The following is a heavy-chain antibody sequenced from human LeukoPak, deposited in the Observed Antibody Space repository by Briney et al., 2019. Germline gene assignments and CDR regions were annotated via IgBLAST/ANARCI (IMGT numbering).Heavy chain of an antibody. J-gene: IGHJ4*02. CDR2: ISDSGSST. V-gene: IGHV3-23*01. CDR3: AKGEIQLWHQPHFAA. D-gene: IGHD5-18*01. Sequence: GGSLRLSCVASGFIFSTYAMSWVRQAPGKGLEWVSSISDSGSSTYYSDSVKGRFTISRDNSKNTLYLQMNSLRAEDTAIYYCAKGEIQLWHQPHFAAGGQGTLVSVP. CDR1: GFIFSTYA.